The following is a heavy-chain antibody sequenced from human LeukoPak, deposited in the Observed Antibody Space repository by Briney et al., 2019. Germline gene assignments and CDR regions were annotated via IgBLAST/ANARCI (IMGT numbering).Heavy chain of an antibody. V-gene: IGHV3-33*01. Sequence: GGSLRLSCAASGFTFSSYGMHWVRQAPGKGLEWVAVIWYDGSNKYYADSVKGRFTISRDNSKNTLYLQMNSLRAEDTAVYYCARGQNYDFWSGYYGSYYCYGMDVWGQGTTVTVSS. D-gene: IGHD3-3*01. CDR2: IWYDGSNK. J-gene: IGHJ6*02. CDR3: ARGQNYDFWSGYYGSYYCYGMDV. CDR1: GFTFSSYG.